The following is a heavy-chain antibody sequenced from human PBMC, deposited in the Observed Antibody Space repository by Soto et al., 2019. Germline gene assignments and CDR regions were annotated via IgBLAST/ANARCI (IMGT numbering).Heavy chain of an antibody. CDR3: THHGYYTYGMDV. J-gene: IGHJ6*02. Sequence: QITLKESGPTLVKPTQTLTLTCTFSGFSLSTSGVGVGWIRQPPGKALEWLALIFWDDDKRYSPSLKSRLTITKDTSKNQVVLTMTNMDPVDAATYYCTHHGYYTYGMDVWGQGNTVTVSS. CDR1: GFSLSTSGVG. CDR2: IFWDDDK. V-gene: IGHV2-5*02.